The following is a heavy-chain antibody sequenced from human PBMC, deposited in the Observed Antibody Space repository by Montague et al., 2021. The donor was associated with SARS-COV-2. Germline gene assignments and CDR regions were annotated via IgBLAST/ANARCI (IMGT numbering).Heavy chain of an antibody. CDR2: VYHSGST. Sequence: SETLSLTCAVYGGSFSGYYWSWIRQPPGKGLEWIWEVYHSGSTNYNPSLKSRVTISVDTSKNQFSLKLSSVTAADTAVYYCARGRSETMIVVVVPLYYYYMDVWGKGTTVTVSS. J-gene: IGHJ6*03. D-gene: IGHD3-22*01. CDR1: GGSFSGYY. CDR3: ARGRSETMIVVVVPLYYYYMDV. V-gene: IGHV4-34*01.